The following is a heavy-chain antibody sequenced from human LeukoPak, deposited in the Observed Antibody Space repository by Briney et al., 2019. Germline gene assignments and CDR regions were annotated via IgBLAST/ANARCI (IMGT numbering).Heavy chain of an antibody. CDR2: MKQDGSAK. CDR1: GFTFSSYW. D-gene: IGHD1-26*01. J-gene: IGHJ4*02. V-gene: IGHV3-7*04. Sequence: PGGSLRLSCAASGFTFSSYWMSWVRRAPGKGLEWVANMKQDGSAKNYVDSVKGRFTISRDNAKNSLYLQMNSLSTEDTAVYYCARGGSCPDYWGQGTLVTVSS. CDR3: ARGGSCPDY.